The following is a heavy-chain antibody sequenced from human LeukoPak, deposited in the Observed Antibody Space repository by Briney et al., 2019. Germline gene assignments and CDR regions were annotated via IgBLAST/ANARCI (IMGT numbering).Heavy chain of an antibody. Sequence: PGGSLRLSCAASGFTFSSYGMHWVRQAPGKGLEWVAVISYDGSNKYYADSVKGRFTISRDNSKNTLYLQMNSLRAEDTAVYYCPKDVAAAGTTQFDYWGQGTPVTVSS. D-gene: IGHD6-13*01. CDR1: GFTFSSYG. J-gene: IGHJ4*02. V-gene: IGHV3-30*18. CDR3: PKDVAAAGTTQFDY. CDR2: ISYDGSNK.